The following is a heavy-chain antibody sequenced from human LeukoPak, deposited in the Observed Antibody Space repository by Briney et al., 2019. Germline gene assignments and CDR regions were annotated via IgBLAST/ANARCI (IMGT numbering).Heavy chain of an antibody. J-gene: IGHJ4*02. CDR1: GFTFSNAW. CDR3: TTEPVRAAAGTNY. Sequence: PGGSLRLSCAASGFTFSNAWMSWVRQGPGKGLEWVGRIKSKTDGGTTDYAAPVKGRFTISRDDSKNTLYLQMNSLKTEDTAVYYCTTEPVRAAAGTNYWGQGTLVTVSS. V-gene: IGHV3-15*01. D-gene: IGHD6-13*01. CDR2: IKSKTDGGTT.